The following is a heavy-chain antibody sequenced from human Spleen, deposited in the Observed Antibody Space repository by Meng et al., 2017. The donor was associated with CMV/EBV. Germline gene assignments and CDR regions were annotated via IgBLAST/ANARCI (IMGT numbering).Heavy chain of an antibody. D-gene: IGHD6-13*01. Sequence: SLKISCAASGFSFDDHAMHWVRQAPGKGPEWVSGVTWNSGRIMYAESVKGRFIISRDNARNSLYLQMNSLRIEDTALYYCTRDMYSATTHYYYYYAMDAWGRGTTVTV. CDR3: TRDMYSATTHYYYYYAMDA. CDR2: VTWNSGRI. V-gene: IGHV3-9*01. J-gene: IGHJ6*02. CDR1: GFSFDDHA.